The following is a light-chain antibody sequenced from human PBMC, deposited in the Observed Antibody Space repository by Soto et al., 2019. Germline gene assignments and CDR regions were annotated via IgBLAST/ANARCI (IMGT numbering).Light chain of an antibody. CDR1: QGIRND. CDR3: QHYSSYSEA. Sequence: IQMTQSPSSLSASLGDRVTITCRASQGIRNDLGWYQQKSGKAPKRLIYAASSLQFGVPSRFRGSGSGTEFTLTISSLQPDDFATYYCQHYSSYSEAFGQGTKVDIK. CDR2: AAS. J-gene: IGKJ1*01. V-gene: IGKV1-17*01.